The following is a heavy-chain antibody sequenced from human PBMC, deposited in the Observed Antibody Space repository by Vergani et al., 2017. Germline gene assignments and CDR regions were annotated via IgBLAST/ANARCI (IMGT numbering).Heavy chain of an antibody. D-gene: IGHD2-15*01. V-gene: IGHV4-34*01. CDR2: INHSGST. CDR1: GGSFSGYY. Sequence: QVQLQQWGAGLLKPSETLSLTCAVYGGSFSGYYWSWIRQPPGKGLEWIGEINHSGSTNYNPSLKSRVTISVDTSKNQFSLKRSSVTAAATAVYYCARAKVADYWGQGTLVTVSS. J-gene: IGHJ4*02. CDR3: ARAKVADY.